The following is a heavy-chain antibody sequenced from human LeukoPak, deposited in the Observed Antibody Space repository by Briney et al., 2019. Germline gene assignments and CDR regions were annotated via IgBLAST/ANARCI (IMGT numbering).Heavy chain of an antibody. CDR3: ARDIGYPDN. V-gene: IGHV3-74*01. J-gene: IGHJ4*02. CDR1: GFVFSNFV. CDR2: IPTDDNPT. D-gene: IGHD6-13*01. Sequence: GRSLRLSCAASGFVFSNFVMHWVRQAPGKGLVWVSRIPTDDNPTNYADFVQGRFTISRDNAKNTVYLQMNNLRAEDTAVYYCARDIGYPDNWGQGTLVTVSS.